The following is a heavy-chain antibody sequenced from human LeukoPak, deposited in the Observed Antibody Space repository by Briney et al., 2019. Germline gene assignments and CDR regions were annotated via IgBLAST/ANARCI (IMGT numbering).Heavy chain of an antibody. V-gene: IGHV1-2*02. CDR2: INPNSGGT. Sequence: ASVKVSCKASGYTFTGYYMHWVRQAPGQGLEWMGWINPNSGGTNYAQKFQGRVTMTRDTSISTAYMELSRLRSDDTAVYYCARSPIRYQLLYGRKEFDPWGQGTLVTVSS. CDR3: ARSPIRYQLLYGRKEFDP. D-gene: IGHD2-2*02. CDR1: GYTFTGYY. J-gene: IGHJ5*02.